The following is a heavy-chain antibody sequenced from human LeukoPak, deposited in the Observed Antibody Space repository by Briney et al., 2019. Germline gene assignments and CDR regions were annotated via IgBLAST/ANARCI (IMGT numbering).Heavy chain of an antibody. Sequence: GGSLRLSCAASGFTFNTYSMNWVRQAPGKGLEWISYISSGSNTIYYADPVKGRFTISRDNAKNSLYLQMNSLRAEVTAVYYCARRVGATYYFDYWGQGTLVTVSS. J-gene: IGHJ4*02. D-gene: IGHD1-26*01. V-gene: IGHV3-48*01. CDR3: ARRVGATYYFDY. CDR1: GFTFNTYS. CDR2: ISSGSNTI.